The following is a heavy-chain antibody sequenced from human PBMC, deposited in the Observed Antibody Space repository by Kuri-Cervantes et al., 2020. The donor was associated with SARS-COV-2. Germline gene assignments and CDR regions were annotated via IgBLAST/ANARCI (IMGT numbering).Heavy chain of an antibody. CDR3: ARDVYRAISGVEGHYYYGMDV. CDR2: INPSGGST. Sequence: ASVKVSCKASGYTFISHYMHWVRQAPGQGLEWMGIINPSGGSTTYAQKFQGRVTMTTDTLTSTAYMELRSLRSDDTAVYYCARDVYRAISGVEGHYYYGMDVWGQGTTVTVSS. V-gene: IGHV1-46*01. J-gene: IGHJ6*02. D-gene: IGHD3-3*01. CDR1: GYTFISHY.